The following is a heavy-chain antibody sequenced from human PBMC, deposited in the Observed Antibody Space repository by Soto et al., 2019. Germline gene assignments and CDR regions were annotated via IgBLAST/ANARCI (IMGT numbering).Heavy chain of an antibody. V-gene: IGHV3-7*05. CDR2: IKQDESEK. CDR3: VRGGLHWNYPQGS. CDR1: GFTFSSYW. Sequence: PGGSLRLSCAASGFTFSSYWMSWVRQAPGKGLEWVANIKQDESEKYYVDSVRGRFTISRDNAKNSLYLQMNSLSAEDTAVYYCVRGGLHWNYPQGSWGQGTLVTVSS. J-gene: IGHJ5*02. D-gene: IGHD1-7*01.